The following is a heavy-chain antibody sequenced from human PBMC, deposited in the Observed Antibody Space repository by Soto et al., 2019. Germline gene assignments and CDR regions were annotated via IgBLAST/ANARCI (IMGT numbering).Heavy chain of an antibody. CDR1: GFSLRTTGVG. Sequence: QITLKESGPTLVEPTQTLTLTCTYSGFSLRTTGVGVGWIRQPPGKALEWLGIIYWNDDKRYSPSLKNRFTLTSDISKSQLVLTTTNMDPVDTATYSCAHTWGLPFASWRQGTLVIVSS. J-gene: IGHJ4*02. CDR3: AHTWGLPFAS. CDR2: IYWNDDK. V-gene: IGHV2-5*01. D-gene: IGHD3-16*01.